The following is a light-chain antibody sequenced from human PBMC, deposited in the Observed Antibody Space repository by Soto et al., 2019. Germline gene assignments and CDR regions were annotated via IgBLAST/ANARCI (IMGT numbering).Light chain of an antibody. J-gene: IGKJ2*01. Sequence: EIVMTQSPATLSVSPGERATLSCRASQSVSSNLAWYQQKPGQAPRLLIYGASTTATGIPAGFSGSRFGTEFTLTISSLMSVYFAVFYCLQYNNWPYTFGQGTKLEIK. V-gene: IGKV3-15*01. CDR1: QSVSSN. CDR3: LQYNNWPYT. CDR2: GAS.